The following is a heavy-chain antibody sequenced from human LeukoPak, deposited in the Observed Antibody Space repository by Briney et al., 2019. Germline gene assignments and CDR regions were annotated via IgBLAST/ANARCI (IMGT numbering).Heavy chain of an antibody. CDR3: ARGGVDYDSSGHAYGMDV. D-gene: IGHD3-22*01. CDR2: INPCGGST. J-gene: IGHJ6*02. V-gene: IGHV1-46*01. CDR1: GYTFTSYY. Sequence: GASVKVSCKASGYTFTSYYMHWVRQAPGQGLEWMGIINPCGGSTSYAQKFQGRVTMTGDTSTSTVYMELSSLRSEDTAVYYCARGGVDYDSSGHAYGMDVWGQGTTVTVSS.